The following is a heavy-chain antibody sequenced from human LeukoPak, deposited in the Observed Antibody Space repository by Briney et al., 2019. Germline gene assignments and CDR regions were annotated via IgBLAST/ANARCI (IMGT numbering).Heavy chain of an antibody. D-gene: IGHD2-15*01. Sequence: GASVKVSCKASGGTFSSYAISWVRQAPGQGLEWMGWISAYNGNTNYAQKLQGRVTMTTDTSTSTAYMELRSLRSDDTAVYYCARGVVAAPQTVDCWGQGTLVTVSS. J-gene: IGHJ4*02. CDR2: ISAYNGNT. CDR3: ARGVVAAPQTVDC. V-gene: IGHV1-18*01. CDR1: GGTFSSYA.